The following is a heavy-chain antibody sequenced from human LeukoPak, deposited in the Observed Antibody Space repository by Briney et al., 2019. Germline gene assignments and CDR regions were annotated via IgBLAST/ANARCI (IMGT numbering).Heavy chain of an antibody. CDR3: AREVEDAFDI. D-gene: IGHD2-2*01. CDR2: INSDGSST. V-gene: IGHV3-74*01. J-gene: IGHJ3*02. CDR1: GFTFDSYA. Sequence: GGSLRLSCTASGFTFDSYAMSWVRQAPGKGLVWVSRINSDGSSTSYADSVKGRFTISRDNAKNTLYLQMNSLRAEDTAVYYCAREVEDAFDIWGQGTMVTVSS.